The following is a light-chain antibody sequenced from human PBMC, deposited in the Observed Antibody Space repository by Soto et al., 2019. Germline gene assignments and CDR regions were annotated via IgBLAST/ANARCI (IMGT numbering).Light chain of an antibody. V-gene: IGKV3-15*01. CDR2: AAS. J-gene: IGKJ1*01. CDR1: QSVTSS. CDR3: QQYQNLWT. Sequence: EIVLTQSPGTLSLSPGEGATLSCRASQSVTSSQLAWYQQKPGQAPRLLIYAASTRATGISARFSGSGSGTEFTLTIGSLQSEDSAVYYCQQYQNLWTFGQGTKVDIK.